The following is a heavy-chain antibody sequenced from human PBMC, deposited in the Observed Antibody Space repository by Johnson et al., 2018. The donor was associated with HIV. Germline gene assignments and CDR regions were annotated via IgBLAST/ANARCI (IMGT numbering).Heavy chain of an antibody. CDR2: IKRKIEGETT. J-gene: IGHJ3*02. CDR1: GFTFSNVW. V-gene: IGHV3-15*01. CDR3: TTAIVIDAFDI. D-gene: IGHD3-16*02. Sequence: EVQLVESGGGLVKPGGSLRLSCAASGFTFSNVWMTWVRQAPGKGLEWVGRIKRKIEGETTDYAAPVKGRFTISRDDSKNTLYLQMNSLTTEDTAVYYCTTAIVIDAFDIWGQGTMVTVSS.